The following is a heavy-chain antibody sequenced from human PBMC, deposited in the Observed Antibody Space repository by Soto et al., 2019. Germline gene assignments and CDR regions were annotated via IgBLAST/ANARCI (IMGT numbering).Heavy chain of an antibody. D-gene: IGHD3-16*01. V-gene: IGHV1-69*18. CDR2: IIPVFRTS. Sequence: QVQLVQSGAEVKKPGSSVKVSCSAYGVTFSSYAFTWVRQAPGQGLEWMGNIIPVFRTSNYAQRFQGRLTISADESTNTVYMELSSLRSEDTAVYFCAKDGSWDGGGGESWGQGTLVIVSS. J-gene: IGHJ4*02. CDR1: GVTFSSYA. CDR3: AKDGSWDGGGGES.